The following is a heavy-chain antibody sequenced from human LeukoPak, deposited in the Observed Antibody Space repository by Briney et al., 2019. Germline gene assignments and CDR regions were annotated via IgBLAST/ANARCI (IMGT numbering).Heavy chain of an antibody. CDR1: GGSISSYY. V-gene: IGHV4-59*12. Sequence: TSSETLSLTCIVSGGSISSYYWSWIRQPPGKGLEWIGYIYYTGSTNYNPSLKSRVTISVDTSKNQLSLKLRSVTAADTAVYYCARGSYGGQHWGQGTLVTVSS. D-gene: IGHD4-23*01. CDR3: ARGSYGGQH. J-gene: IGHJ4*02. CDR2: IYYTGST.